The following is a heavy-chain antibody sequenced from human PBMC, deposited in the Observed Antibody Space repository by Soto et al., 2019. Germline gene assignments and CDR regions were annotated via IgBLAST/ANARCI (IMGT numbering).Heavy chain of an antibody. Sequence: ASVKVSCKASGYIFTAYSMHWVRRAPGQGLEWVGWFNPNSGDTIYAQKFQGRVTLTGDTSISTAYMELYSLTSDDTAVHYCAREASAVISLDYWGQGTLVTVSS. CDR3: AREASAVISLDY. J-gene: IGHJ4*02. CDR1: GYIFTAYS. D-gene: IGHD6-19*01. CDR2: FNPNSGDT. V-gene: IGHV1-2*02.